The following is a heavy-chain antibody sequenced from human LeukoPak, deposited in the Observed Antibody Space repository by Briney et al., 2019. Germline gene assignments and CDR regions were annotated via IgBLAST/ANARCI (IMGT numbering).Heavy chain of an antibody. J-gene: IGHJ4*02. Sequence: PSETLSLTCTVSGGSISSYYWSWIRQPPGKGLEWIGYIYYSRSTNYNPSLKSRVTISVDTSKNQFSLKLSSVTAADTAVYYCARDLGYGHGYFDYWGQGTLVTVSS. CDR2: IYYSRST. CDR1: GGSISSYY. D-gene: IGHD3-22*01. V-gene: IGHV4-59*01. CDR3: ARDLGYGHGYFDY.